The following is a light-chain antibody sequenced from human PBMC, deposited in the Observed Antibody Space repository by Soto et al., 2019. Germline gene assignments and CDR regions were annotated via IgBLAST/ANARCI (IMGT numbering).Light chain of an antibody. J-gene: IGKJ1*01. CDR3: QQYNSYLWT. CDR1: QSISSW. V-gene: IGKV1-5*03. Sequence: DIQMTXXPXXXXASVGDRVTXTCRASQSISSWLAWYQQKPGKAPKLLIYKASSLESGVPSRFSGSGSGTEFTLTISSLQPDDFATYYCQQYNSYLWTFGQGTKVEIK. CDR2: KAS.